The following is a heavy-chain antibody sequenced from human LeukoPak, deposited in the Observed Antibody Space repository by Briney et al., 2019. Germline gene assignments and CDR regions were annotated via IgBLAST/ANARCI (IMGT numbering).Heavy chain of an antibody. Sequence: GGPLRLSCAASGFTFSSYGMHWVRQAPGKGLEWVALTSYDGSNKYYGDSVKGRFTISRDNSKNTLYLQMNSLRAEDTAVYYCARSPLLLWFGEIDYWGQGTLVTVSS. CDR3: ARSPLLLWFGEIDY. D-gene: IGHD3-10*01. V-gene: IGHV3-30*03. CDR1: GFTFSSYG. J-gene: IGHJ4*02. CDR2: TSYDGSNK.